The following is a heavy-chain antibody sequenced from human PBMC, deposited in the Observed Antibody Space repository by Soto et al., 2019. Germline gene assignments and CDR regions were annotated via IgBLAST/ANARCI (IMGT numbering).Heavy chain of an antibody. CDR2: TSHTGTT. D-gene: IGHD5-12*01. CDR3: ARGPPWMDACDI. J-gene: IGHJ3*02. CDR1: GVSISSDY. V-gene: IGHV4-59*01. Sequence: QVQLQESGPGLVKPSETLSLTCTVSGVSISSDYWTWIRQSPGKGLEWIAYTSHTGTTDYNPSLKSRVTISLDTSKNQFSLKLSSVTDADTAVYYCARGPPWMDACDIWGQGTKVTVSP.